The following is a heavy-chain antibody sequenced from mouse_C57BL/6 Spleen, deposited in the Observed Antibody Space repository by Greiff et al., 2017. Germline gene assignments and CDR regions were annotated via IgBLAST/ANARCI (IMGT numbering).Heavy chain of an antibody. CDR2: IHPNSGST. CDR1: GYTFTSYW. D-gene: IGHD2-4*01. Sequence: QVQLQQPGAELVKPGASVKLSCKASGYTFTSYWMHWVKQRPGQGLEWIGMIHPNSGSTNYNEKFKSKATLTVDKSSSTAYMQLSSLTSEDSAVYYCAREGIYYDYDWDYFDYWGQGTSVTVSS. J-gene: IGHJ4*01. V-gene: IGHV1-64*01. CDR3: AREGIYYDYDWDYFDY.